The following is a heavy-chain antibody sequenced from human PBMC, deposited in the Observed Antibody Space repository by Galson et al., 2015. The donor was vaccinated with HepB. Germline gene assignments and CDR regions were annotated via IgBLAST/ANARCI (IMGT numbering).Heavy chain of an antibody. CDR3: ASPSQKHYDFWSGYYLPDYYYYYMDV. CDR2: IIPIFGTA. D-gene: IGHD3-3*01. J-gene: IGHJ6*03. CDR1: GGTFSSYA. V-gene: IGHV1-69*13. Sequence: SVKVSCKASGGTFSSYAISWVRQAPGQGLEWMGGIIPIFGTANYAQKFQGRVTITADESTSTAYMELSSLRSEDTAVYYCASPSQKHYDFWSGYYLPDYYYYYMDVWGKGTTVTVSS.